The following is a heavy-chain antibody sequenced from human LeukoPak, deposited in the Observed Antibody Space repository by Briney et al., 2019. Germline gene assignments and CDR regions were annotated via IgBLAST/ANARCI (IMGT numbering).Heavy chain of an antibody. D-gene: IGHD3-9*01. CDR3: AREVEYEWLETRDY. Sequence: GGSLRLSRAASGFTFNRYSMNWVRQAPGKGLEWVSIIYSGGSTYYADSVKGRFTISRDNSKNTLYLQMNSLRAEDTAVYYCAREVEYEWLETRDYWGQGTLVTVSS. CDR1: GFTFNRYS. CDR2: IYSGGST. V-gene: IGHV3-66*01. J-gene: IGHJ4*02.